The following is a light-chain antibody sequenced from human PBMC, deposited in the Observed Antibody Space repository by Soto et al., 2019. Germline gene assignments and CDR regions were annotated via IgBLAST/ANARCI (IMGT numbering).Light chain of an antibody. J-gene: IGKJ4*01. CDR1: QSVSSSY. CDR2: GAS. Sequence: EIVLTQSPGTLSLSPGERATLSCRASQSVSSSYLAWYQQKPGQAPRLLIYGASSRATGIPDRFSGSGSGTEFTLIISSLQSDDFAVYYCQHYKTWPLSFGGGTKVEI. V-gene: IGKV3-20*01. CDR3: QHYKTWPLS.